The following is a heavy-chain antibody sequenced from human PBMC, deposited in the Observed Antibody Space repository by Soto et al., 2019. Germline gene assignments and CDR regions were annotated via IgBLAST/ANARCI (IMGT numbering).Heavy chain of an antibody. CDR1: GGSFSGYY. CDR3: ARGHSSSWYY. D-gene: IGHD6-13*01. CDR2: INHSGST. J-gene: IGHJ4*02. V-gene: IGHV4-34*01. Sequence: PSETLSLTCAVYGGSFSGYYWSWIRQPPGKGLEWIGEINHSGSTNYNPSLKGRVTISVDTSKNQFSLKLSSVTAADTAVYYCARGHSSSWYYWGQGTLVTVS.